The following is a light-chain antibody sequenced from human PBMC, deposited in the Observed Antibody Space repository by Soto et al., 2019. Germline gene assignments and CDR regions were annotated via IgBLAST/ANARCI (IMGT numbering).Light chain of an antibody. CDR1: QSVSNN. Sequence: EIVLTQSPGTLSLSPGERATLSCRASQSVSNNYLAWYQQKPGQAPRLLIYGASNRATGIPDRFSGSGSGTEFTLTISSLQSEDFAVYYCHQYDNWPKTFGQGTRLEI. V-gene: IGKV3D-15*01. CDR3: HQYDNWPKT. J-gene: IGKJ5*01. CDR2: GAS.